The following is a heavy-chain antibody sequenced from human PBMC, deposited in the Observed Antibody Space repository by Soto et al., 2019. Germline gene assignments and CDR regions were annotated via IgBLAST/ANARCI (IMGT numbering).Heavy chain of an antibody. CDR1: GYTFTSSG. CDR3: ARGKGPTGFAP. V-gene: IGHV1-18*01. Sequence: QVQLVQSGAEVKKPGASVKVSCKASGYTFTSSGINWVRQAPGQGLEWMGWITAYNGNANYAQKYQGRVSLTTDTSRSTAYMELRSLTADDTAVHYCARGKGPTGFAPWGRGTLVTVSS. CDR2: ITAYNGNA. J-gene: IGHJ5*02.